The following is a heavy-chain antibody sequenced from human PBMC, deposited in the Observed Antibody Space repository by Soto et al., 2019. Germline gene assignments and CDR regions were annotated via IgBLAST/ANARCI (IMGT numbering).Heavy chain of an antibody. CDR1: GGSISSYY. CDR3: ASSCGSSSYLDY. J-gene: IGHJ4*02. Sequence: SESLSLTCTVAGGSISSYYWSWIRQPPGKGLEWIGYIYYSGSTNYNTSLKSRVTISVDTSKNQYSLKLRSVPAADTAVYYCASSCGSSSYLDYWGQGTLVTVSS. D-gene: IGHD2-15*01. V-gene: IGHV4-59*01. CDR2: IYYSGST.